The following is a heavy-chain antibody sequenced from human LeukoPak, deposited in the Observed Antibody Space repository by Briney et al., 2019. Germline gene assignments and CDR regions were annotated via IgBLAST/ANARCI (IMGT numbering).Heavy chain of an antibody. D-gene: IGHD3-3*01. CDR3: AKDSAIFGVVIIPLDY. Sequence: GGSLRLSCAASGFTFSSYAKSWVRQAPGKGLEWVSAISGSGGSTYYADSVKGRFTISRDNSKNTLYLQMNSLRAEDTAVYYCAKDSAIFGVVIIPLDYWGQGTPVTVSS. J-gene: IGHJ4*02. CDR2: ISGSGGST. CDR1: GFTFSSYA. V-gene: IGHV3-23*01.